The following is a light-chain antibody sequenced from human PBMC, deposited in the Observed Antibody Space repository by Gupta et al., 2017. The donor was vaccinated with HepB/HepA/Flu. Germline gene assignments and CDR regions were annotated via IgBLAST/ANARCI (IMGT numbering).Light chain of an antibody. CDR2: DSN. Sequence: QSVLTQPPSVSGAPGQRVTISCTGGRSNIGAGFDVHWYQHLPKTAPKLLIYDSNNRPSGIPDRFSGSKSGTSASLTITGLHAEDDGDYYCQSYDNNLSGLGIFGGGTKLTVL. V-gene: IGLV1-40*01. CDR1: RSNIGAGFD. J-gene: IGLJ2*01. CDR3: QSYDNNLSGLGI.